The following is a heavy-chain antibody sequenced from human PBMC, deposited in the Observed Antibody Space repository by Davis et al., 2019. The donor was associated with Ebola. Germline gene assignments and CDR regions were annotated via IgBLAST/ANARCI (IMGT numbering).Heavy chain of an antibody. CDR3: ARGGVIAAAGNDDFYYYYGMDV. CDR1: GGSISSYY. V-gene: IGHV4-59*12. Sequence: SETLSLTCTVSGGSISSYYWSWIRQPPGKRLEWIGYIYYSGSTNYNPSLKSRVTISVDTSKNQFSLKLSSVTAADTAVYYCARGGVIAAAGNDDFYYYYGMDVWGQGTTVTVSS. D-gene: IGHD6-13*01. CDR2: IYYSGST. J-gene: IGHJ6*02.